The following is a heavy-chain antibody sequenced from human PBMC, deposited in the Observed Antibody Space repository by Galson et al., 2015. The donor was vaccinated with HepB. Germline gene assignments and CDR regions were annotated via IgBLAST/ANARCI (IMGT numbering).Heavy chain of an antibody. CDR1: GFSFGSYT. Sequence: SLRLSCAASGFSFGSYTMNWVRQAPDKGLEWVAFISYDGSNKYYTDSVKGRFTISRDNSKNTLSLQMNSLRAEDTAVYYCARDRGGVYDYWGQGTLVTVSS. CDR3: ARDRGGVYDY. V-gene: IGHV3-30-3*01. J-gene: IGHJ4*02. D-gene: IGHD3-10*01. CDR2: ISYDGSNK.